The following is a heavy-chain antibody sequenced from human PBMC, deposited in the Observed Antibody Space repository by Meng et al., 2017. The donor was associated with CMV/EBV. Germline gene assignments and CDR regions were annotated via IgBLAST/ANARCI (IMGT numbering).Heavy chain of an antibody. Sequence: SLKISCSASGFTFDNYAMHWVRQVPGKGLEWVAGINWSSSSMGYADSVSGRFTISRDNAKTSLYLQMNSLRVEDMALYFCAKDRGVFWSGYFDSWGQGTLVTVSS. V-gene: IGHV3-9*03. CDR2: INWSSSSM. CDR1: GFTFDNYA. CDR3: AKDRGVFWSGYFDS. J-gene: IGHJ4*02. D-gene: IGHD3-3*01.